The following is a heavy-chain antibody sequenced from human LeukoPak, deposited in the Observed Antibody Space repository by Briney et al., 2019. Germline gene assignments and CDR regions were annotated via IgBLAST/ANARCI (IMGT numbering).Heavy chain of an antibody. Sequence: ASVKVSCKASGYTFTSYGISWVRQAPGQGLEWMGWISAYNGNTNYAQKLQGRVTMTTDTSTSTAYMELSSLRSEDTAVYYCARARRWLQLSYYYGMDVWGQGTTVTVSS. CDR2: ISAYNGNT. D-gene: IGHD5-24*01. J-gene: IGHJ6*02. CDR1: GYTFTSYG. V-gene: IGHV1-18*01. CDR3: ARARRWLQLSYYYGMDV.